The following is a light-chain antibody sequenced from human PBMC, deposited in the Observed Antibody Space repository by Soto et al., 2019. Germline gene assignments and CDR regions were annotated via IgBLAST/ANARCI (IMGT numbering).Light chain of an antibody. V-gene: IGKV1-27*01. J-gene: IGKJ4*01. CDR3: QKYNSAPLIT. CDR2: AAS. Sequence: DIQMTQSPSSLSASVGDRVTITCRASQGISNYLAWYQQKPGKVPKLLIYAASTVQSGIPSRFNGSGSGTDFTLIISSLQPEDVATYYCQKYNSAPLITFGGGTKVEIK. CDR1: QGISNY.